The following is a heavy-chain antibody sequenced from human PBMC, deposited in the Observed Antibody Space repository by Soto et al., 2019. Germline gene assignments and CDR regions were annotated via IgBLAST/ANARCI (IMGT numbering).Heavy chain of an antibody. CDR3: ATYPVVVAATQDAFDI. V-gene: IGHV1-24*01. Sequence: ASVKVSCQVSGYTLTELSMHWVRQAPGKGLEWMGGFDPEDGETIYAQKFQGRVTMTEDTSTDTAYMELSSLRSEDTAVYYCATYPVVVAATQDAFDIWGQGTMVTVSS. CDR2: FDPEDGET. J-gene: IGHJ3*02. D-gene: IGHD2-15*01. CDR1: GYTLTELS.